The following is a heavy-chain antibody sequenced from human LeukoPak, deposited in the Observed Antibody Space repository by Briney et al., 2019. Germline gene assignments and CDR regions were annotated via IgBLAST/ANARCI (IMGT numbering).Heavy chain of an antibody. D-gene: IGHD2-2*02. J-gene: IGHJ4*02. CDR2: IYSGGNT. CDR1: GFTVSNNY. CDR3: AREQIIVAAIYFDY. Sequence: GGSLRLSCAASGFTVSNNYMSWVRQAPGKGLEWVSVIYSGGNTYYADSVKGRFTISRDNSKNTLYLQMNSLRAEDTAVYYCAREQIIVAAIYFDYWGQGTLVTVS. V-gene: IGHV3-53*01.